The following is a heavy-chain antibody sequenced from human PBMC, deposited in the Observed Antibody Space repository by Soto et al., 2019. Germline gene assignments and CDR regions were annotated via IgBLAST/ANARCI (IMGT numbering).Heavy chain of an antibody. D-gene: IGHD6-19*01. CDR3: ARPKGTYSSGYYYFDF. Sequence: QVQLEQSGGEVKQPGSSVRVSCKTSGGTFSTYAINWVRQAPGQGLEWMGAIIPLFGTADYSQKFQGRVTITADESTSTAYMELSSVRFDDTALYFCARPKGTYSSGYYYFDFWGQGTLVTVSS. CDR1: GGTFSTYA. V-gene: IGHV1-69*01. J-gene: IGHJ4*02. CDR2: IIPLFGTA.